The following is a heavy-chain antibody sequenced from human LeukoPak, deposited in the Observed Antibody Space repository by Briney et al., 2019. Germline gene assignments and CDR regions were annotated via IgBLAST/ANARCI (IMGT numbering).Heavy chain of an antibody. Sequence: GASVKVSCKASGYTFTGYYMHWVRQAPGQGLEWMGWINPNSGDTNYAQKFQGRVTMTRDTSISTAYMELSRLRSDDTAVYYCARDYRVVAATPFDYWGQGTLVTVSS. CDR1: GYTFTGYY. J-gene: IGHJ4*02. CDR2: INPNSGDT. CDR3: ARDYRVVAATPFDY. D-gene: IGHD2-15*01. V-gene: IGHV1-2*02.